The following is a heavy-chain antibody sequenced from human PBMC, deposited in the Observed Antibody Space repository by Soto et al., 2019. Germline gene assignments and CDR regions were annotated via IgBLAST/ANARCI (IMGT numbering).Heavy chain of an antibody. V-gene: IGHV3-48*01. D-gene: IGHD2-15*01. CDR3: AREYCSGGSCYVPWFDP. CDR2: ISSSSSTI. Sequence: PGGSLRLSCAASGFTFSSYSMNWVRQAPGKGLEWVSYISSSSSTIYYADSVKGRFTISRDNAKNSLYLQMNSLRAEDTAVYYCAREYCSGGSCYVPWFDPWGQGTLVTVSS. CDR1: GFTFSSYS. J-gene: IGHJ5*02.